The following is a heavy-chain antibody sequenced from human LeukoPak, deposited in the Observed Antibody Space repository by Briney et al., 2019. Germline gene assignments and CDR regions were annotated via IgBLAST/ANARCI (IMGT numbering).Heavy chain of an antibody. CDR1: GGSISSNY. J-gene: IGHJ4*02. V-gene: IGHV4-59*08. CDR3: ASPVD. CDR2: VYYSGST. Sequence: SETLSLTCTVSGGSISSNYWCWIRQPPGKGLEWIGYVYYSGSTNYNPSLKSRVTISVDTSKKQFSLRLNSVTAADTAVYYCASPVDWGQGTLVTVSS. D-gene: IGHD4-23*01.